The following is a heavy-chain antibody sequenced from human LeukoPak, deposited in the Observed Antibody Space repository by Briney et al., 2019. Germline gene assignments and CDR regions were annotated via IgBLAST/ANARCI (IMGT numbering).Heavy chain of an antibody. CDR3: AKGGVATMRDDYNYYYYYMEV. Sequence: TGGSLRLSCEAPRITFSSHAMSWVRQAPGKGLQWVSLISGSGGQTYYGDSVRGRFSLSTDNSKNTMYLQMSSLRAEDTAIYYGAKGGVATMRDDYNYYYYYMEVWGRGTTVTVSS. V-gene: IGHV3-23*01. CDR2: ISGSGGQT. CDR1: RITFSSHA. D-gene: IGHD5-12*01. J-gene: IGHJ6*03.